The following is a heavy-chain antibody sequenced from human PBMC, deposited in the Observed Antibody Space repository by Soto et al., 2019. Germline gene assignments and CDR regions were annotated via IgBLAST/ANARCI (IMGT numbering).Heavy chain of an antibody. V-gene: IGHV3-21*01. Sequence: PGELTKISCAASRYTFNIYSMNGVRQAPGKGLEWVSSISSSSSYIYYADSVKGRFTISRDNAKNSLYLQMNSLRAEDTAVYYCARDHVLLWFGELSGYYYYYYGMDDWCQATTATVSS. D-gene: IGHD3-10*01. J-gene: IGHJ6*02. CDR3: ARDHVLLWFGELSGYYYYYYGMDD. CDR2: ISSSSSYI. CDR1: RYTFNIYS.